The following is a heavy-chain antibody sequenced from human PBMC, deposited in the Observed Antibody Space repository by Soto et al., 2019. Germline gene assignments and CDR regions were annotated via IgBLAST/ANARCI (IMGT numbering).Heavy chain of an antibody. CDR2: IFDSGTT. J-gene: IGHJ4*02. V-gene: IGHV4-30-4*01. CDR3: ARGPSGDKLLY. Sequence: SETLSLTCTVSGGSITSDYSCWSWIRQPPGEGLECIGHIFDSGTTYTNPSLRSQVAISLDTSKNHFSLTLSSVTAADTAVYYCARGPSGDKLLYWSQGALFPVSS. CDR1: GGSITSDYSC. D-gene: IGHD7-27*01.